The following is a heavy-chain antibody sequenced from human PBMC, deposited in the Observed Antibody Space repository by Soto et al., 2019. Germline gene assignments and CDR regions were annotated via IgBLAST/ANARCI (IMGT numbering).Heavy chain of an antibody. Sequence: PSETLSLTCSVSGDFISNTTYYWAWVRQAPGKGLEWVGSIYFSGSGNSHSNPSLKSRVTISVDTSKNQFSLKLTPVTAADAAFYYWARPRYSFCTSGYYPFDYWGQGTLVTVSS. J-gene: IGHJ4*02. CDR1: GDFISNTTYY. CDR3: ARPRYSFCTSGYYPFDY. CDR2: IYFSGSGNS. D-gene: IGHD3-22*01. V-gene: IGHV4-39*01.